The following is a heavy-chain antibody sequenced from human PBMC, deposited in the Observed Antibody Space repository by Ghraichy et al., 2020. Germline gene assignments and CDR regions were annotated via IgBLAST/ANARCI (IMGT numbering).Heavy chain of an antibody. J-gene: IGHJ4*02. CDR2: INAGNGNT. Sequence: ASVKVSCKASGYTFTSYAMHWVRQAPGQRLEWMGWINAGNGNTKYSQKFQGRVTITRDTSASTAYMELSSLRSEDTAVYYCARVRSPTHTTYYYGSGSYYDLDYWGQGTLVTVSS. D-gene: IGHD3-10*01. CDR3: ARVRSPTHTTYYYGSGSYYDLDY. CDR1: GYTFTSYA. V-gene: IGHV1-3*01.